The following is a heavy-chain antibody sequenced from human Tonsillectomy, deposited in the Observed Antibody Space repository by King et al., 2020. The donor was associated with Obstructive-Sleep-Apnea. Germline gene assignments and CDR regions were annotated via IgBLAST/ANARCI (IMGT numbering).Heavy chain of an antibody. Sequence: QLQESGPGLVKPSETLSLTCTVSGYSISSGYYWGWIRQPPGKGLEWNGSINHRGRTYYNPSLKSRVTISVDTSKNQFSLKLYSVTAADTAVYYCARGAEVAGAAIDYWGQGTLVTVSS. V-gene: IGHV4-38-2*02. CDR2: INHRGRT. CDR3: ARGAEVAGAAIDY. J-gene: IGHJ4*02. CDR1: GYSISSGYY. D-gene: IGHD1-26*01.